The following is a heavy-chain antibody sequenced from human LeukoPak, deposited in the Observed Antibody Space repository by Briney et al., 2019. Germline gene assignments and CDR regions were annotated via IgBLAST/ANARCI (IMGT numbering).Heavy chain of an antibody. D-gene: IGHD3-22*01. CDR3: AKHPYYQDSLDNWFDP. CDR1: GFTFSSYG. Sequence: GGSLGLSCAASGFTFSSYGMHWVRQAPGKGLDWVAFIRYDGSSKWYADSVKGRFTISRDNSKKTLYLLMNSLIPEDTAVYYCAKHPYYQDSLDNWFDPWGQGTQVTVSS. CDR2: IRYDGSSK. J-gene: IGHJ5*02. V-gene: IGHV3-30*02.